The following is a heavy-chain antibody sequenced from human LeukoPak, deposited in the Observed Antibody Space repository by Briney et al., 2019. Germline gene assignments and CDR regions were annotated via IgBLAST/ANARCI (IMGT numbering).Heavy chain of an antibody. CDR1: GFTFSSYA. Sequence: PGGSLRLSCAASGFTFSSYAMSWVRQAAGKGLEWVSAISGSGGSTYYADYVKGRFTISRDSSKNTLFLQMNSLRAEDTAVSYCATRYCTGTTCSYYCYYGMDVWGQGTTVTVSS. J-gene: IGHJ6*02. V-gene: IGHV3-23*01. CDR2: ISGSGGST. CDR3: ATRYCTGTTCSYYCYYGMDV. D-gene: IGHD2-8*02.